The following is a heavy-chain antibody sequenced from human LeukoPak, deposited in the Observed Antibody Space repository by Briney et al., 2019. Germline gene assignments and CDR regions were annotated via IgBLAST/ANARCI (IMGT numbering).Heavy chain of an antibody. CDR2: IIPILGIA. Sequence: ASVKVSCKASGGTFSSYAISWARQAPGQGLEWMGRIIPILGIANYAQKFQGRVTITADKSTSTAYMELSSLRSEDTAVYYCARAREITMIAFYYFDYWGQGTLVTVSS. D-gene: IGHD3-22*01. CDR1: GGTFSSYA. CDR3: ARAREITMIAFYYFDY. V-gene: IGHV1-69*04. J-gene: IGHJ4*02.